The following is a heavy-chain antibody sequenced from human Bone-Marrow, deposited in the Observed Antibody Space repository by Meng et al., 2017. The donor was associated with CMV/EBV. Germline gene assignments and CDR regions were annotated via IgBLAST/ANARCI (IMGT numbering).Heavy chain of an antibody. CDR1: GFTFRAYG. Sequence: GESLKISCAASGFTFRAYGVHWVRQAPGKGLEWVAVISYDGNNKYYADSVKGRFTISRDNSKNTLYLQMNSLRVEDTAVYYCARAGVTDYGLDVWGQGTTVTVSS. D-gene: IGHD2-21*02. J-gene: IGHJ6*02. CDR3: ARAGVTDYGLDV. V-gene: IGHV3-30*03. CDR2: ISYDGNNK.